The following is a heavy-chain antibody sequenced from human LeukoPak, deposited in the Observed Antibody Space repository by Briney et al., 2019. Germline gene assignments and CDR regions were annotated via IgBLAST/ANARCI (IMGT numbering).Heavy chain of an antibody. D-gene: IGHD3-10*01. Sequence: ASQTLSLTCTVSGGSISSGDYYWSWIRQPPGKGLEWIGYIYYSGSTYYNPSLKVRVTISVDTSKNQSSLKLSSVTAADTAVYYCARGSYYGSGQIFDYWGQGTLVTVSS. V-gene: IGHV4-30-4*01. CDR1: GGSISSGDYY. CDR3: ARGSYYGSGQIFDY. J-gene: IGHJ4*02. CDR2: IYYSGST.